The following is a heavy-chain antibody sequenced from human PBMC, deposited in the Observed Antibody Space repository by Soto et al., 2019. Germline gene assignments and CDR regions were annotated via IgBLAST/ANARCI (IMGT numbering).Heavy chain of an antibody. Sequence: QVQLVQSGAEVKKPGSSVKVSCKASGGTFSSYAISWVRQAPGQVLEWMGGIIPIFGTANYAQQFQGRVTITAEEPTSAAYMELSSLRSEDTAVYYCARYSGYDYYYYGMDVWGQGTTVTVSS. J-gene: IGHJ6*02. CDR1: GGTFSSYA. CDR2: IIPIFGTA. CDR3: ARYSGYDYYYYGMDV. D-gene: IGHD5-12*01. V-gene: IGHV1-69*01.